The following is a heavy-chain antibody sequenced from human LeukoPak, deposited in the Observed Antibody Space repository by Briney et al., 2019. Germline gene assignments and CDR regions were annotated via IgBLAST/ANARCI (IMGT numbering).Heavy chain of an antibody. CDR2: IPYDGNNK. D-gene: IGHD3-16*02. CDR3: AKDRSPSLRYYFDF. J-gene: IGHJ4*02. Sequence: GGSLRLSCAASGFTFSGYGTHWVRQAPGKGLEWVAVIPYDGNNKYYADSVKGRFTISRDNSKNTLYLEMSRLRAEDTAVYYCAKDRSPSLRYYFDFWGQGTLVTVSS. CDR1: GFTFSGYG. V-gene: IGHV3-30*18.